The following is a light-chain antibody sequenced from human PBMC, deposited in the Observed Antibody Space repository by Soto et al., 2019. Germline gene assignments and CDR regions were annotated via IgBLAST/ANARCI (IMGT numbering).Light chain of an antibody. Sequence: EIVLTQSPGTLSLSPGERATLSCRASQSIRSNYVAWYQQKPGQGPRLLIYGASSRATGIPDRFSGSGSGTDFTLIISRLEPEDFATYYCQQYYSFPWTFGQGTKVDI. J-gene: IGKJ1*01. CDR2: GAS. V-gene: IGKV3-20*01. CDR1: QSIRSNY. CDR3: QQYYSFPWT.